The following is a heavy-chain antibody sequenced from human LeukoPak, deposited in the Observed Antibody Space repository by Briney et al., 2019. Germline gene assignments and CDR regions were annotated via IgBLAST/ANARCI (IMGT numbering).Heavy chain of an antibody. CDR1: GGSFSGYY. CDR3: AIQMATIGRGAFDI. CDR2: INHSGST. J-gene: IGHJ3*02. D-gene: IGHD5-24*01. V-gene: IGHV4-34*01. Sequence: SETLSLTCAVYGGSFSGYYWSWIRQPPGKGLEWIGEINHSGSTNYNPSLKSRVTISVDTSKNQFSLKLSSVTAADTAVYYCAIQMATIGRGAFDIWGQGTMVTVSS.